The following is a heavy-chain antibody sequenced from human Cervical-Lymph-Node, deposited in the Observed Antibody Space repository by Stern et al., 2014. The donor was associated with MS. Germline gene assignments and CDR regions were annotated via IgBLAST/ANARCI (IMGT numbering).Heavy chain of an antibody. Sequence: QVQLQESGPGLVKPSETLSLTCIVSGGSIRGYYWSWIRQPPGKGLEWIGYVSYSGSTNDTPSLMSRVTISVDTSQNQFSLKLSSVTAADTAVYYCARKLNRGSYYDVFDIWGQGTMV. J-gene: IGHJ3*02. V-gene: IGHV4-59*12. CDR1: GGSIRGYY. D-gene: IGHD1-26*01. CDR2: VSYSGST. CDR3: ARKLNRGSYYDVFDI.